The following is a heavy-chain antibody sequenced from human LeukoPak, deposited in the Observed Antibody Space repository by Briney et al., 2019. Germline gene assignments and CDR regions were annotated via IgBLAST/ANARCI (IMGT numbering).Heavy chain of an antibody. CDR2: IYHSGST. CDR3: ARDSYYDNSGEGAFDI. CDR1: GGSFSGYY. J-gene: IGHJ3*02. D-gene: IGHD3-22*01. V-gene: IGHV4-30-2*01. Sequence: SETLSLTCAVYGGSFSGYYWSWIRQPPGKGLEWIGYIYHSGSTYYNPSLKSRVTISVDRSKNQFSLKLSSVTAADTAVYYCARDSYYDNSGEGAFDIWGQGTLVTVSS.